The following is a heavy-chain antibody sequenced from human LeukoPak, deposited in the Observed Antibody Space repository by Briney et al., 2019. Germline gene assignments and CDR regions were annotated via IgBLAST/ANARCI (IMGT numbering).Heavy chain of an antibody. D-gene: IGHD6-19*01. CDR3: ARGPGIAVAPLQH. CDR2: FRSSGRDI. CDR1: GFTLSSYS. Sequence: GSLRLSCEVSGFTLSSYSMTWVRQAPGKGLEWVSSFRSSGRDIIYGDSVRGRFTIARDDAKNSLYLQMNSLRAEDTAVYYSARGPGIAVAPLQHWGQGNLVTVSS. V-gene: IGHV3-21*01. J-gene: IGHJ1*01.